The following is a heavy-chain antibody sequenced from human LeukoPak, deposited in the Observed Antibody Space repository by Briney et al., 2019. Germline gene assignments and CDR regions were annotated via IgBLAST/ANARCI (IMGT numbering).Heavy chain of an antibody. J-gene: IGHJ6*02. Sequence: SETLSLTRAVDALSFRPYYPSSIRQPPGKGMEWVGEITHSGSTNYTPALKSQVTISVDTSKNQFSLKLSSVTAADTAVYYCAREGTTPPLGDYYYGMDVWGQGTTVTVSS. CDR2: ITHSGST. V-gene: IGHV4-34*01. D-gene: IGHD1-1*01. CDR1: ALSFRPYY. CDR3: AREGTTPPLGDYYYGMDV.